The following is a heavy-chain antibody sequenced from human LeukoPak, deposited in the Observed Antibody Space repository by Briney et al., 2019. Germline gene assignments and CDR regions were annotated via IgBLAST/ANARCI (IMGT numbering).Heavy chain of an antibody. J-gene: IGHJ4*02. Sequence: ASVKVSCKASGYTFTSYDINWVRQATGQGREWMGWMNPNSGNTGYAQKFQGRVTMTRNTSISTAYMGLSSLRSEDTAVYYCARGWDDFWSGYPKDYWGQGTLVTVSS. CDR1: GYTFTSYD. CDR2: MNPNSGNT. D-gene: IGHD3-3*01. V-gene: IGHV1-8*01. CDR3: ARGWDDFWSGYPKDY.